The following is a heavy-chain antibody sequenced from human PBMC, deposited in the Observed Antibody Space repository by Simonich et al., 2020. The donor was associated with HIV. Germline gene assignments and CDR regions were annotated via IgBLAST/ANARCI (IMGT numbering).Heavy chain of an antibody. Sequence: QVQLVQSGAEVKKPGASVQVSCKAFGYTVTSYYRHWVRQAPELGLEWMRLNNPSRGSTSYAQKCQGRVTRTRDTSTSTVYMELSSLRSEDTAVYYCAREGSSWYYFDYWGQGTLVTVSS. D-gene: IGHD6-13*01. CDR3: AREGSSWYYFDY. V-gene: IGHV1-46*01. CDR2: NNPSRGST. CDR1: GYTVTSYY. J-gene: IGHJ4*02.